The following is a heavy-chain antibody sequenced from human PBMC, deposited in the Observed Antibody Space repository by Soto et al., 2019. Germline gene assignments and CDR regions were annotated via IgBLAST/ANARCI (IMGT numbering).Heavy chain of an antibody. CDR3: ARRVVRGVIRWFDP. V-gene: IGHV4-59*01. CDR1: GGSISGYY. CDR2: IYDSGTT. D-gene: IGHD3-10*01. Sequence: SETLSLTCTVSGGSISGYYWSWIRRPPGNGLEWIGYIYDSGTTNYNSSLKSRVTISVDTSKNQFSLKLSSVTAADTAVYYCARRVVRGVIRWFDPWGQGTLLTVSS. J-gene: IGHJ5*02.